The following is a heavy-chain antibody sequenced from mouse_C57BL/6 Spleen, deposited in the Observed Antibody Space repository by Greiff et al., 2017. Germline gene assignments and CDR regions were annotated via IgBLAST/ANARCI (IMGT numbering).Heavy chain of an antibody. V-gene: IGHV5-17*01. Sequence: EVKLLESGGGLVKPGGSLKLSCAASGFTFSDYGMNWVRQAPEKGLEWVAYISSGSSTIYYADTVKGRFTISRDNAKNILFLQMTSLRSEDTAMYYCARDYDAGGYAMDYWGQGTSVTVSS. CDR3: ARDYDAGGYAMDY. D-gene: IGHD2-4*01. CDR2: ISSGSSTI. J-gene: IGHJ4*01. CDR1: GFTFSDYG.